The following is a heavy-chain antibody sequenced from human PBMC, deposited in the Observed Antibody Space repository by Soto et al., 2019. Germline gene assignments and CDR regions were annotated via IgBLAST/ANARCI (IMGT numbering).Heavy chain of an antibody. D-gene: IGHD3-10*01. J-gene: IGHJ4*02. CDR1: GYTFTSYA. CDR2: INAGSGNT. V-gene: IGHV1-3*01. CDR3: ARVGSALDY. Sequence: ASVKVSCKASGYTFTSYAMHWVRQAPGQTLEWMGWINAGSGNTKYSQKFQGRVTITRDTSASTAYMELSSLRSDDTAVYYCARVGSALDYWGEGTLVTVSS.